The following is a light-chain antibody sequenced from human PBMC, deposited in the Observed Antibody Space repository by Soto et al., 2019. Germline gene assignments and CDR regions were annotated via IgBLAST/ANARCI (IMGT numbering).Light chain of an antibody. V-gene: IGKV3-20*01. CDR2: GAS. CDR1: QSVSSSY. Sequence: IVLTQSPGTLSLSPGERATLSCRASQSVSSSYLAWYQQKPGQAPRLLIYGASNRATGIPDRFSGSGSGTDFTLTSRRLEPEDFAVYYCQQYGSSPGTFGQGTKVEIK. J-gene: IGKJ1*01. CDR3: QQYGSSPGT.